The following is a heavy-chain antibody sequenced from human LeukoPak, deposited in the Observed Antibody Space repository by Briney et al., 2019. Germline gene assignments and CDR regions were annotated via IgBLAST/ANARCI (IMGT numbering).Heavy chain of an antibody. CDR2: ISYDGSNK. J-gene: IGHJ4*02. D-gene: IGHD3-22*01. CDR3: AKDLIARDSSGPDY. CDR1: GFTFSSYA. Sequence: PGRSLRLSCAASGFTFSSYAMHWVRQAPGKGLEWVAVISYDGSNKYYADSVKGRFTISRDNSKNTLYLQMNSLRAEDTAVYYCAKDLIARDSSGPDYWGQGTLVTVSS. V-gene: IGHV3-30-3*01.